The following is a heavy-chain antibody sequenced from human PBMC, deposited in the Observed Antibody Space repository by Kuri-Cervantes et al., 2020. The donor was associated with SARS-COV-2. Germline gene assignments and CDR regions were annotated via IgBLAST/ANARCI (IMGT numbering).Heavy chain of an antibody. D-gene: IGHD5-24*01. CDR2: IFYSGSI. CDR1: GGSISSTSSY. J-gene: IGHJ4*02. V-gene: IGHV4-39*07. Sequence: SETLSLTCNVSGGSISSTSSYWGWVRQPPGKGLEWIATIFYSGSIYYNPSLRGRVTISVDTSNNQFSLKLNSVTAADTAVYYCASLLLWQQFAHWGQGILVTVSS. CDR3: ASLLLWQQFAH.